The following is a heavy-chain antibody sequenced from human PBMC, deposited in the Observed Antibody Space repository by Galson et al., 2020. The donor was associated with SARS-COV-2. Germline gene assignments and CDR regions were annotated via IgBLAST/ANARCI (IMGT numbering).Heavy chain of an antibody. D-gene: IGHD3-9*01. CDR2: IYYSESN. J-gene: IGHJ4*02. V-gene: IGHV4-39*01. CDR3: ARQILTGYYSFYYFDY. Sequence: WIGSIYYSESNYYNPSLTSRVTMSVDTSKNQFSLKLSSVTAADTAVYYCARQILTGYYSFYYFDYWGQGTLVTVSS.